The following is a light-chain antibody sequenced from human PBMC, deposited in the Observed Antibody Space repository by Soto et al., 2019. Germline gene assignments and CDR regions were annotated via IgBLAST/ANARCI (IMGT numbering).Light chain of an antibody. V-gene: IGKV3-15*01. CDR2: GAT. J-gene: IGKJ4*01. CDR1: QSVSSN. Sequence: EVVMTQSPATLSVSPGERVTLSCRASQSVSSNLAWYQQKPGQTPRLLIYGATARATGFPARFSGSGSGTEFTLTISSLQSEDFAVYYCQQYNNWPFTFGGGTKVEIK. CDR3: QQYNNWPFT.